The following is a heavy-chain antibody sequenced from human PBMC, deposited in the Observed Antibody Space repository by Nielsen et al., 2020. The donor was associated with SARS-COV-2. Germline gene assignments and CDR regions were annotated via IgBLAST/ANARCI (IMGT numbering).Heavy chain of an antibody. V-gene: IGHV4-39*01. J-gene: IGHJ6*02. Sequence: WIRQPPGKGLEWIGSIYYSGSTYYNPSLKSRVTMSVDTSKNQFSLKLSSVTAADTAVYYCARLDPGGAGTLYYYYYYGMDVWGQGTTVTVSS. CDR2: IYYSGST. CDR3: ARLDPGGAGTLYYYYYYGMDV. D-gene: IGHD6-19*01.